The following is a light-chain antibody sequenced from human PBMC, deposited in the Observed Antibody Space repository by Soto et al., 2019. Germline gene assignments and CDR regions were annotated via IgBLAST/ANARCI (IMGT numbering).Light chain of an antibody. V-gene: IGKV1-5*01. CDR2: DAS. J-gene: IGKJ2*01. Sequence: DIQMTQSPSTLSASVGDRVTITCRASQSITRYLAWHQQKPGKAPKLLIYDASTLQRGVPSRFSGSGSGTEFTLTITSLQPDDFATYYCRQYNSHSYTFGPGTKLEIK. CDR1: QSITRY. CDR3: RQYNSHSYT.